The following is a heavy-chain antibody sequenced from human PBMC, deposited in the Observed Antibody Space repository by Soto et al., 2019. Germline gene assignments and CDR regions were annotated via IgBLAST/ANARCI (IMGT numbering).Heavy chain of an antibody. CDR3: ARVAGRGYSGYDHPVYGMDV. Sequence: PSETLSLTCTVSGGSVSSYYWSWIRQSPGKGLEWIGYIYYSGSTKYKPSLKSRVTISVDTSKNQFSLKLSSVTAADTAVYYCARVAGRGYSGYDHPVYGMDVWGQGTTVTVSS. D-gene: IGHD5-12*01. V-gene: IGHV4-59*02. CDR1: GGSVSSYY. CDR2: IYYSGST. J-gene: IGHJ6*02.